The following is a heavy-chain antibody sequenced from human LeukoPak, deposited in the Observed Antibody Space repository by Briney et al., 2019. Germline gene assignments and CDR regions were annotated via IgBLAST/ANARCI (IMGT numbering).Heavy chain of an antibody. V-gene: IGHV3-30-3*01. J-gene: IGHJ4*02. CDR1: GFTFSSYA. Sequence: GGSLRLSCAASGFTFSSYAMHWVRQAPGKGLEWVAVISYDGSNKYYADSVKGRFTISRDNSKNTLYLQMNSLRAEDTAVYYCARAYYYDSSGYSDYWGQGILVTVSS. CDR3: ARAYYYDSSGYSDY. CDR2: ISYDGSNK. D-gene: IGHD3-22*01.